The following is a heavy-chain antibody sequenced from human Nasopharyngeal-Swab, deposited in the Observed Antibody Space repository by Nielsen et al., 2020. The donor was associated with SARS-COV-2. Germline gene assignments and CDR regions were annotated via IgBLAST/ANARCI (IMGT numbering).Heavy chain of an antibody. V-gene: IGHV1-8*02. Sequence: ASVKVSCKASAYTFTSYGINWVRQATGQGLEWMGWMNPNSGNTGYAQKFQGRVTMTRNTSISTAYMELSSLRSEDTAVYYCARHPIAVAAKSNYGMDVWGQGTTVTVSS. D-gene: IGHD6-19*01. CDR2: MNPNSGNT. J-gene: IGHJ6*02. CDR1: AYTFTSYG. CDR3: ARHPIAVAAKSNYGMDV.